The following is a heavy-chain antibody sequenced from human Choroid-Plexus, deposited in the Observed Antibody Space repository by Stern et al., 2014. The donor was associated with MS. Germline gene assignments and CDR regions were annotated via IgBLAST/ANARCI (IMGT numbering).Heavy chain of an antibody. J-gene: IGHJ4*02. D-gene: IGHD2-15*01. Sequence: VQLVESGGGVAQPGRPLILSCAASGFTFSIGMHWVRQAPGQGLEWVALISYDGSDKYYADSVKGRFTIFRDNSKNTLYMHMNSLRAEDTAVYYCAKDRQWSTYFFDYWGQGSLVTVSS. V-gene: IGHV3-30*18. CDR2: ISYDGSDK. CDR1: GFTFSIG. CDR3: AKDRQWSTYFFDY.